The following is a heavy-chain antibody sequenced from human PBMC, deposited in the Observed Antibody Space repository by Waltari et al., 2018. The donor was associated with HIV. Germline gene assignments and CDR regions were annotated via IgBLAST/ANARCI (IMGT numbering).Heavy chain of an antibody. Sequence: QVSLQQSGPEMVKPSETLTLDCVLSGDSVSSDSAAWNWVRQSPSRGLEWLGRTYLRSKWHEDYAASVKGRIAIDADSAENRFTLHLNHVTPEDTAVYFCVRDAFGLDYWGQGILVTVSS. J-gene: IGHJ4*02. CDR3: VRDAFGLDY. CDR1: GDSVSSDSAA. CDR2: TYLRSKWHE. D-gene: IGHD3-16*01. V-gene: IGHV6-1*01.